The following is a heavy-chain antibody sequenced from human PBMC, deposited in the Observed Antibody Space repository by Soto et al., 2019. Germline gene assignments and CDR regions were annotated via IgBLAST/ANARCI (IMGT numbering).Heavy chain of an antibody. D-gene: IGHD3-10*01. CDR3: ARGFPITMVRGPLDY. CDR1: GFTFSSYA. J-gene: IGHJ4*02. Sequence: LRLSCAASGFTFSSYAMHWVRQAPGKGLEWVAVISYDGSNKYYADSVKGRFTISRDNSKNTLYLQMNSLRAEDTAVYYCARGFPITMVRGPLDYWGQGTLVTVSS. CDR2: ISYDGSNK. V-gene: IGHV3-30-3*01.